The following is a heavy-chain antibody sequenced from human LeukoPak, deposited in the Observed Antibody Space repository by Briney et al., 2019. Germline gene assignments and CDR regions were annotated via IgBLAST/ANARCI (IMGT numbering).Heavy chain of an antibody. CDR2: IYYSGST. J-gene: IGHJ6*03. V-gene: IGHV4-59*01. CDR1: GGSISSYY. Sequence: PSETLSLTCTVSGGSISSYYWSWIRQHPGKGLEWIGYIYYSGSTNYNPSLKSRVTISVDTSKNQFSLKLSSVTAADTAVYYCARTTEGGYTYDYFYYYYMDVWGKGTTVTISS. CDR3: ARTTEGGYTYDYFYYYYMDV. D-gene: IGHD5-18*01.